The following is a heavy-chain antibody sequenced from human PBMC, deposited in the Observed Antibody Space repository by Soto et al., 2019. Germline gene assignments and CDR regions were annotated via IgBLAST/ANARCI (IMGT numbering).Heavy chain of an antibody. CDR1: GFTFSTDS. Sequence: PGGSLRLSCVASGFTFSTDSMNWVRQAPGKRLEWVAHISTSGATRYYADSVKGRFTISRDNAKTSLYLQMDSLRNEDTAVYYCARFFGSGFDYWGQGTLVTVSS. CDR3: ARFFGSGFDY. D-gene: IGHD6-19*01. V-gene: IGHV3-48*02. CDR2: ISTSGATR. J-gene: IGHJ4*02.